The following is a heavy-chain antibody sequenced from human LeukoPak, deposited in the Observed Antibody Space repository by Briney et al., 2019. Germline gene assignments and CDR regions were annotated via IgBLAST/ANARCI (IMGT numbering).Heavy chain of an antibody. J-gene: IGHJ4*01. CDR3: AKRSGYCSGGSCYSSPGYYFDY. CDR2: VSGSVVST. CDR1: GFTLSSYA. Sequence: GGSLRLSCAASGFTLSSYAMSWVRQAPGPGLERDSGVSGSVVSTYYADSAKSRFTISRDNSKNTLYLQMNSLRGEDTAVYYCAKRSGYCSGGSCYSSPGYYFDYWGQGTLVTVSS. D-gene: IGHD2-15*01. V-gene: IGHV3-23*01.